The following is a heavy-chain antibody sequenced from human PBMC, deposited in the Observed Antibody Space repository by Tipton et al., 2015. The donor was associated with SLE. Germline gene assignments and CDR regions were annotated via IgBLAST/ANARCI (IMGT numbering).Heavy chain of an antibody. V-gene: IGHV4-34*01. Sequence: TLSLTCAVYGGSFSGYYWSWIRQPPGKGLEWIGEINHSGRTNYNPSLKSRVTISVDTSKNQVSLRLTSVTAADTAVYTCARHYNLFSAFDSWGQGTLVTVSS. D-gene: IGHD3-3*01. CDR1: GGSFSGYY. J-gene: IGHJ4*02. CDR2: INHSGRT. CDR3: ARHYNLFSAFDS.